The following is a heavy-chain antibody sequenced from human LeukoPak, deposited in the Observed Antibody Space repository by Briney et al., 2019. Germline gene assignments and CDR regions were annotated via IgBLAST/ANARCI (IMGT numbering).Heavy chain of an antibody. CDR2: IYHSGST. D-gene: IGHD3-22*01. J-gene: IGHJ4*02. Sequence: SETLSLTCTVSGGSISIGGYYWTWNRQPPGKGLEWIGYIYHSGSTYYNPSLKSRVTISVDRSKNQFSLKLSSVTAADTAMYYCANYDSSAYHYWGQGTLVTVSS. V-gene: IGHV4-30-2*01. CDR1: GGSISIGGYY. CDR3: ANYDSSAYHY.